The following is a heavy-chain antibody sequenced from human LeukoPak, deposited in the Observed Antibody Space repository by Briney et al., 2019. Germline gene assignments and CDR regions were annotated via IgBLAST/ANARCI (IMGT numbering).Heavy chain of an antibody. CDR3: AKGGGELGSGSLDY. CDR2: IWYDGSDE. Sequence: GGSLRLSCAASGFTFSSYGMHWVRQAPGKGLEWVAFIWYDGSDEYYADSVKGRLTISRDNSKNTLYLQMNSLTTEDTAVYYCAKGGGELGSGSLDYWGQGTLVTVSS. V-gene: IGHV3-30*02. CDR1: GFTFSSYG. J-gene: IGHJ4*02. D-gene: IGHD3-10*01.